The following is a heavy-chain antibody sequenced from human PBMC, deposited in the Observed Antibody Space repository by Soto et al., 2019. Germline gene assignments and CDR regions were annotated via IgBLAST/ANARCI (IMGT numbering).Heavy chain of an antibody. CDR2: IIPIFGTA. D-gene: IGHD3-9*01. CDR3: ARAGNYDILTGPNDY. V-gene: IGHV1-69*13. Sequence: ASVKVSCKASGCTFSSYAISWVRQAPGQGLEWMGGIIPIFGTANYAQKFQGRVTITADESTSTAYMELSSLRSEDTAVYYCARAGNYDILTGPNDYWGQGTLVTVSS. J-gene: IGHJ4*02. CDR1: GCTFSSYA.